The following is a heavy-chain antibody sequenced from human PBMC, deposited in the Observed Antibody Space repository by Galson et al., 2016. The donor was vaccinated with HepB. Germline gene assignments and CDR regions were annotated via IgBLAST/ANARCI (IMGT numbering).Heavy chain of an antibody. CDR2: INARGDST. D-gene: IGHD3-16*01. Sequence: SVKVSCKEIGYSFTSYMMHWVRQAPGQGLEWMGVINARGDSTTYAQKFHGRMTMTGDTSARTYYMDLSSLTFEDTAVYFCARDPTFDTGTSGSDCWGQGTLVVVSS. CDR1: GYSFTSYM. V-gene: IGHV1-46*01. CDR3: ARDPTFDTGTSGSDC. J-gene: IGHJ4*02.